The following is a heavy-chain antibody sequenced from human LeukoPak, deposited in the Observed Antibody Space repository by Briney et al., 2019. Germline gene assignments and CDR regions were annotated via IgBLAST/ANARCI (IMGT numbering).Heavy chain of an antibody. J-gene: IGHJ4*02. CDR1: GYTFTRYG. D-gene: IGHD6-6*01. CDR2: ISAYNGNT. CDR3: ARVVKYSSSRPLDY. Sequence: ASVKVSCKASGYTFTRYGISWVRQAPGQGLEWMGWISAYNGNTNYAQKVQGRVTMTTDTSTSTAYMALRSLRSDDAAVYYCARVVKYSSSRPLDYWGQGTLVTVSS. V-gene: IGHV1-18*01.